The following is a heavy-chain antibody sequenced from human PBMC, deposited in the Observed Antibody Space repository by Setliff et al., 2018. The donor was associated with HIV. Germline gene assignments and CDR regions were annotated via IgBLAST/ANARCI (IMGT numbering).Heavy chain of an antibody. Sequence: SETLSLTCGVSGGSISSGSWWSWVRQPPGKGLEWIGEIYHSGTTNYNPSLKSRVTISVDASRNQFSLRLSSVTAADTAVYYCAAWGPRYSYAPYFFDSWGQGTLVTVSS. CDR1: GGSISSGSW. D-gene: IGHD5-18*01. CDR3: AAWGPRYSYAPYFFDS. CDR2: IYHSGTT. V-gene: IGHV4-4*02. J-gene: IGHJ4*02.